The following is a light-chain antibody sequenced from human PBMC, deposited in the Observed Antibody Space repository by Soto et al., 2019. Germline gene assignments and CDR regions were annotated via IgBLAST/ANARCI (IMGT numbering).Light chain of an antibody. Sequence: DIQMTQSPSTLSASVGDRVTITCRASQSIGSSLACYQQKPGKAPNLLISDASSLERGVPSRFSGSGSGTEFTLTIRSLQPDDFSTNYCQQYNGYSRTFGQGTKVEIK. CDR1: QSIGSS. J-gene: IGKJ1*01. CDR2: DAS. V-gene: IGKV1-5*01. CDR3: QQYNGYSRT.